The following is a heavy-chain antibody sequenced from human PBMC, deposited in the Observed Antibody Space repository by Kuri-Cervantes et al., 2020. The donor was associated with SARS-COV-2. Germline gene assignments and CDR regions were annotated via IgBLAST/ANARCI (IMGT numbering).Heavy chain of an antibody. CDR1: GFTVSSNY. CDR3: ARMYYYDSKALDY. Sequence: GESLKISCAASGFTVSSNYMSWVRQAPGKGLEWVSVIYSGGSTYYADSVKGRFTISRDNSKNTLYLQMNSLRAEDTAVHYCARMYYYDSKALDYWGQGTLVTVSS. D-gene: IGHD3-22*01. J-gene: IGHJ4*02. V-gene: IGHV3-66*01. CDR2: IYSGGST.